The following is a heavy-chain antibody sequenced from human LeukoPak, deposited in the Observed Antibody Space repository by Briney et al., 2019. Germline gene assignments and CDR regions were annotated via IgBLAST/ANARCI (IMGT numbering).Heavy chain of an antibody. J-gene: IGHJ4*02. D-gene: IGHD3-16*01. CDR2: ISRSGGNT. Sequence: PGGSLRLSCAASGFTFSSYAMSGGRQAPGKGLDWFSSISRSGGNTYYAGSVKVRFTISRDNAKNSLYLQMNRLRAEDTAVYYCASWAVRGYWGQGTLVTVSS. CDR1: GFTFSSYA. CDR3: ASWAVRGY. V-gene: IGHV3-23*01.